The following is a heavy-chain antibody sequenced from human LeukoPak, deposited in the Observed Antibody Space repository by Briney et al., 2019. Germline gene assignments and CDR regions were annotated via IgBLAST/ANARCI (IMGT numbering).Heavy chain of an antibody. Sequence: GGSLRLSCAASGFTFSNYAMHWVRQAPGKGLEWVAVISYDGTNKYYADSVKGRFTISRDYSENTMYLQMNSLRAEDTAMYYCARAPMSYDSSGFGGAFDIWGQGTMVTVSS. CDR2: ISYDGTNK. CDR3: ARAPMSYDSSGFGGAFDI. D-gene: IGHD3-22*01. V-gene: IGHV3-30-3*01. J-gene: IGHJ3*02. CDR1: GFTFSNYA.